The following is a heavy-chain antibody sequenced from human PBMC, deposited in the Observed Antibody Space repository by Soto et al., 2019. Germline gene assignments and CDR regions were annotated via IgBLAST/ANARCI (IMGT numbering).Heavy chain of an antibody. D-gene: IGHD2-2*01. CDR1: GASISNYY. Sequence: WETLSLTCTVSGASISNYYLSWIRQPPGKGLEWIGHIYYSGSTNYNPSLKSRLTLSVDTSKSQFSLELSSVSAADTAVYYCARVPIVVVPATATYYYGLDVWGQGTTVTVSS. J-gene: IGHJ6*02. V-gene: IGHV4-59*01. CDR3: ARVPIVVVPATATYYYGLDV. CDR2: IYYSGST.